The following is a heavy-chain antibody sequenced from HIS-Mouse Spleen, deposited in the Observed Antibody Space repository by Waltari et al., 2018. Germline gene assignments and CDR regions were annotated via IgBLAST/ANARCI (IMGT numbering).Heavy chain of an antibody. J-gene: IGHJ4*02. Sequence: QVQLVESGGGVVQPGRSLRLSCAASGFTFSSYVMHWGRRAPGKGLGWMEVIWYDGSNKYYADSVKGRFTISRDNSKNTLYLQMNSLRAEDTAVYYCAKGGLMVYAIGDYWGQGTLVTVSS. D-gene: IGHD2-8*01. V-gene: IGHV3-33*06. CDR1: GFTFSSYV. CDR2: IWYDGSNK. CDR3: AKGGLMVYAIGDY.